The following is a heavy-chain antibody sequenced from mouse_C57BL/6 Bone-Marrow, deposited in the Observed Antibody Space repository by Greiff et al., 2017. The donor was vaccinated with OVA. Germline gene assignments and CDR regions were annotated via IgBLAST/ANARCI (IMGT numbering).Heavy chain of an antibody. CDR3: ARELRFYYFDY. CDR1: GYSITSGYD. J-gene: IGHJ2*01. CDR2: ISYSGST. Sequence: EVQLQESEPGMVKPSQSLSLSCTVTGYSITSGYDWHCLRHFPGNKLEWMGYISYSGSTNYNPSLKSRISITHDTSKNQFFLKLNSVTTEDTATYYCARELRFYYFDYWGQGTTLTVSS. D-gene: IGHD1-1*01. V-gene: IGHV3-1*01.